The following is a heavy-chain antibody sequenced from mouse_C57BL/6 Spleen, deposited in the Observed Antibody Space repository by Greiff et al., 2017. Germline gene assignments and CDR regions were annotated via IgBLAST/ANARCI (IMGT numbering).Heavy chain of an antibody. CDR1: GYAFSSSW. V-gene: IGHV1-82*01. CDR2: IYPGDGDT. Sequence: VKLVESGPELVKPGASVKISCKASGYAFSSSWMNWVKQRPGKGLEWIGRIYPGDGDTNYNGKFKGKATLTADKSSSTAYMQLSSLISEDSAVYFCAREDGYTGSYFDYWGQGTTLSVSS. D-gene: IGHD2-3*01. J-gene: IGHJ2*01. CDR3: AREDGYTGSYFDY.